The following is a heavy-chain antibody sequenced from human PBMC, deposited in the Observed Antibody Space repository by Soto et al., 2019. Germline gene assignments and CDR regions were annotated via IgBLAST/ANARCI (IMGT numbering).Heavy chain of an antibody. CDR2: ISAYNGNT. Sequence: GASVKVSCKASGYTFTSYGISWVRQAPGQGLEWMGWISAYNGNTNYAQKLQGRVTMTTDTSTSTAYMELRSLRSDDTAVYYCARAVVWSGYLIGSYYYYGMDAWGQGTTVTVSS. J-gene: IGHJ6*02. V-gene: IGHV1-18*01. CDR1: GYTFTSYG. CDR3: ARAVVWSGYLIGSYYYYGMDA. D-gene: IGHD3-3*01.